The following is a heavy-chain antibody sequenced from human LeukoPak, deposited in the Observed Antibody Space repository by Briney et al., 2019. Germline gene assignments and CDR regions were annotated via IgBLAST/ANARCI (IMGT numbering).Heavy chain of an antibody. J-gene: IGHJ4*02. V-gene: IGHV4-59*01. CDR2: IYYSGST. Sequence: SETLSLTCTVSGGSISSYYWSWIRQPPGKGLEWIGYIYYSGSTNYNPSLKSRVTISVDTSKNQFSLKLSSLTAADTAVYYCARVKWEYYFDYWGQGTLVTVSS. D-gene: IGHD1-26*01. CDR3: ARVKWEYYFDY. CDR1: GGSISSYY.